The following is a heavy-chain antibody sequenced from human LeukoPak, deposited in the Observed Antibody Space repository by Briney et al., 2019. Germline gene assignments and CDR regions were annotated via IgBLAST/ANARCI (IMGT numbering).Heavy chain of an antibody. Sequence: GGSLRLSCEASGFTFRNYLMTWVRQAPGKGLEWVANIKADGSQTYYMKSLKGRVTVSRDNARNSLLLQLGSLRADDTGVYYCARASLGGRDYHLDSWGQGTLVTVSS. CDR3: ARASLGGRDYHLDS. CDR2: IKADGSQT. CDR1: GFTFRNYL. J-gene: IGHJ4*02. D-gene: IGHD4/OR15-4a*01. V-gene: IGHV3-7*01.